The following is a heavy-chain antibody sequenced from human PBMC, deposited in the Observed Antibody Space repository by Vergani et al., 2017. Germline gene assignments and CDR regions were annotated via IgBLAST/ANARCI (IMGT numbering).Heavy chain of an antibody. CDR1: GYSIRTNYY. J-gene: IGHJ4*02. D-gene: IGHD3-10*01. CDR2: INHSGST. Sequence: QVQLQESGPGLVKPSETLSLTCTVSGYSIRTNYYWGWIRQPPGKGLEWIGSINHSGSTYYNPSLKSRITMSVDTSKNQFSLRLSSVTAADTAMYYCASEGLHSGSGSYNYYCGQGTLVTVSS. CDR3: ASEGLHSGSGSYNYY. V-gene: IGHV4-38-2*02.